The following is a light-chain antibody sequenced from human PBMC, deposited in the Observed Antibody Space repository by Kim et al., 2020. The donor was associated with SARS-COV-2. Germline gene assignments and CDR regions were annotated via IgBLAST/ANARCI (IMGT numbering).Light chain of an antibody. CDR3: SSRDTSGDLVV. Sequence: SSELTQDPAVSVALGQTVRITCQGDSLRKYYATWYQQKPGQAPLLVLYDQNSRPSGIPDRFSGSSPGNTASLTITGAQAEDEADYYCSSRDTSGDLVVFG. CDR1: SLRKYY. CDR2: DQN. V-gene: IGLV3-19*01. J-gene: IGLJ2*01.